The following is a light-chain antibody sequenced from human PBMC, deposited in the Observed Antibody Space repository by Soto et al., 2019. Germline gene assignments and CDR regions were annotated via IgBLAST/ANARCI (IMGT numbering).Light chain of an antibody. Sequence: QSALTQPASVSGSPGQSITISCTGTISDLGTYHFVSWYQQHPDKAPKLIIYEVSNRPSGVSNRLSGSKSGNTASLTISGLQAEDEAHYYCSSYTTSSTRVFGTGTKLTVL. CDR1: ISDLGTYHF. CDR3: SSYTTSSTRV. CDR2: EVS. J-gene: IGLJ1*01. V-gene: IGLV2-14*01.